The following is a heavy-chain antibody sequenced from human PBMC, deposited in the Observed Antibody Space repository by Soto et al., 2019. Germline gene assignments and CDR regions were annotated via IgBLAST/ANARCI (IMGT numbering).Heavy chain of an antibody. Sequence: EVQLVESEGGLVQRGGSLRLSCAASGFTFNYYWMHWVRQAPGQGLVWVSHIHSDGSTTTYADSVKGRFTISRDNAKNTLDLQLNSLRDEDTAVYYCVRGDKGGFDLWGQGTTVTVSS. CDR3: VRGDKGGFDL. CDR2: IHSDGSTT. D-gene: IGHD2-21*02. J-gene: IGHJ3*01. CDR1: GFTFNYYW. V-gene: IGHV3-74*01.